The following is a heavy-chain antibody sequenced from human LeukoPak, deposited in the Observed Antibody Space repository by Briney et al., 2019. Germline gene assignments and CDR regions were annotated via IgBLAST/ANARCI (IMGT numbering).Heavy chain of an antibody. CDR1: GFRFSSYA. CDR3: ARAESSGWYEGLDY. CDR2: ISGSGVST. V-gene: IGHV3-23*01. Sequence: PGGSLRLSCAASGFRFSSYAMSWVRQAPGKGLEWVSAISGSGVSTYYADSVKGRFTISRDNSKNTLYLQMNSLRPDDTALYSCARAESSGWYEGLDYWGQGTLVTVSS. J-gene: IGHJ4*02. D-gene: IGHD6-19*01.